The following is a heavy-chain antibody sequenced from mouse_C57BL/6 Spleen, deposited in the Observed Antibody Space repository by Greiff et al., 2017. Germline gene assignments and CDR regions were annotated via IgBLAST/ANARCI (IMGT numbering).Heavy chain of an antibody. J-gene: IGHJ1*03. D-gene: IGHD2-1*01. CDR1: GYTFTDYN. CDR2: INPNNGGT. Sequence: VQLQQSGPELVKPGASVKIPCKASGYTFTDYNMDWVKQSHGKSLEWIGDINPNNGGTIYNQKFKGKATLTVDKSSSTAYMELRSLTSEDTAVYYCARSLSYGNYVDWYFDVWGTGTTVTVSS. V-gene: IGHV1-18*01. CDR3: ARSLSYGNYVDWYFDV.